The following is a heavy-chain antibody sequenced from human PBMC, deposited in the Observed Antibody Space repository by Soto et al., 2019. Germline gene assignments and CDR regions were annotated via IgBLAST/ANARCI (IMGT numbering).Heavy chain of an antibody. V-gene: IGHV3-23*01. CDR1: GFSFLTYA. J-gene: IGHJ6*03. CDR3: AKDPGSRPLDYYYIHV. Sequence: GGSLSLSCAASGFSFLTYAMSWVRQATGKGLEWVSSITAAGADTYAADSVKGRFTISRDNSKNTLYLQMNSLRAEDTAVYYCAKDPGSRPLDYYYIHVWGKGT. CDR2: ITAAGADT. D-gene: IGHD6-13*01.